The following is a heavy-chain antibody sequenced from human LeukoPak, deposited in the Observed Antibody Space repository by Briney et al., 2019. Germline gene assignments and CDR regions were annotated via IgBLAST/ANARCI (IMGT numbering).Heavy chain of an antibody. CDR1: GGSISSYY. CDR3: ARIVGYCSSTSCSYFDY. J-gene: IGHJ4*02. CDR2: SYTSGST. V-gene: IGHV4-4*07. D-gene: IGHD2-2*01. Sequence: PSETLSLTCTVSGGSISSYYWSWIRQPAGKGLEWIGRSYTSGSTNYNPSLKSRVTMSVDTSKNQFSLKLSSVTAADTAVYYCARIVGYCSSTSCSYFDYWGQGTLVTVSS.